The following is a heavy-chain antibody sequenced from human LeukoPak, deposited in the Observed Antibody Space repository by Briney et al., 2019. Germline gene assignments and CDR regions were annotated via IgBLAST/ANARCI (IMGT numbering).Heavy chain of an antibody. CDR1: GYTFTGYY. CDR2: INPNSGGT. CDR3: AREALAYYEAFDV. D-gene: IGHD3-10*01. J-gene: IGHJ3*01. Sequence: ASVKVSCKASGYTFTGYYMHWVRQAPGQGLEWMGWINPNSGGTNYAQKFQVRVTMTRDTSISTAYMDLSRLRSDDTAVDFCAREALAYYEAFDVWGQGTMVTASS. V-gene: IGHV1-2*02.